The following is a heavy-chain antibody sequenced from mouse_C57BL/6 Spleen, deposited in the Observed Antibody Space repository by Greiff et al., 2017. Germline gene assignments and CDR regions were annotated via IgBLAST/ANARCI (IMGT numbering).Heavy chain of an antibody. V-gene: IGHV1-74*01. CDR3: AISGGNYPYWDSDV. D-gene: IGHD2-1*01. CDR1: GYTFTSYW. Sequence: QVQLQQPGAELVKPGASVKVSCKASGYTFTSYWMHWVKQRPGQGLEWIGRIHPSDSDTNYNQQFKGKATLTVDKSSRTAYMPLSSLTSEDSAVYNCAISGGNYPYWDSDVWGTGTTVTVSS. CDR2: IHPSDSDT. J-gene: IGHJ1*03.